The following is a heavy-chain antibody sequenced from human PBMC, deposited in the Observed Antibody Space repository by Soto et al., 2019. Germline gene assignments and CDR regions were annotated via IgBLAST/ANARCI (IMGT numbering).Heavy chain of an antibody. V-gene: IGHV3-74*01. CDR3: ARDSSGSCDY. CDR1: GFTFSNYW. J-gene: IGHJ4*02. Sequence: EVQLVESGGGLVQPGGSLRLSCAASGFTFSNYWMHWVRQAPGEGLVWVSRVNGDGSSTSYADSVKVRFTVSRDSAKSTLYLQMNSLRAEDTAVYYCARDSSGSCDYWGQGTLVTVPS. CDR2: VNGDGSST.